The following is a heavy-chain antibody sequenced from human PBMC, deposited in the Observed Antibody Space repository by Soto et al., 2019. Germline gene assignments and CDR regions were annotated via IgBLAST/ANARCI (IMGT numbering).Heavy chain of an antibody. J-gene: IGHJ4*02. CDR2: INGGNGNT. Sequence: ASVKVSCKASGYSFSNYAMHWVRRAPGHRLEWMGWINGGNGNTEYSQKFQGRVTITRDTSASTAYMEVNSLRSEDTAVYYCARVGTSSWDFGYWGQGTLVTVSS. V-gene: IGHV1-3*01. D-gene: IGHD6-13*01. CDR1: GYSFSNYA. CDR3: ARVGTSSWDFGY.